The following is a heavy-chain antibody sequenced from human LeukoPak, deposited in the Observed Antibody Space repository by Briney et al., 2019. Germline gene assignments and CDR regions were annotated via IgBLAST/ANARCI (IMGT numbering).Heavy chain of an antibody. Sequence: PSETLSLTCTVSGGSISSGGYYWSWIRQHPGKGLEWIGYICYSGSTYYNPSLKSRVTISVDTSKNQFSLKLSSVTAADTAVYYCARDGRWLQLEDWFDPWGQGTLVTVSS. V-gene: IGHV4-31*03. CDR3: ARDGRWLQLEDWFDP. J-gene: IGHJ5*02. CDR1: GGSISSGGYY. D-gene: IGHD5-24*01. CDR2: ICYSGST.